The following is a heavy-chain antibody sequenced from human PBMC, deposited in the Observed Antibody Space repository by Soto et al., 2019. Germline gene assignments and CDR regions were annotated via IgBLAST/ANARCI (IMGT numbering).Heavy chain of an antibody. Sequence: QVQLVESGGGLVKPGGSLRLSCAASGFTFSDYYMSWIRQAPGKGLEWVSYISSSGSTIYYADSVKGRFTISRDNANNSLYLQMNSLRAEDTAVYYCARVAGYCSGGSCYSRWYFDLWGRGTLVTVSS. V-gene: IGHV3-11*01. CDR2: ISSSGSTI. J-gene: IGHJ2*01. CDR3: ARVAGYCSGGSCYSRWYFDL. D-gene: IGHD2-15*01. CDR1: GFTFSDYY.